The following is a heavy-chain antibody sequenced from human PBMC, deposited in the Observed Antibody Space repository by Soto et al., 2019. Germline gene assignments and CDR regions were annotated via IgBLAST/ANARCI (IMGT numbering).Heavy chain of an antibody. CDR2: LNPNTGNS. CDR1: GYTFTSYD. Sequence: AAVKFSGKACGYTFTSYDICGLRQGTGQGLEGMGWLNPNTGNSRYAQKFQGRITVTGYTSINTVQMELSSLRSEDTAVYYCARRAETNGWNGFGADKYYFDFWGQGTLVTVSS. V-gene: IGHV1-8*01. D-gene: IGHD1-1*01. CDR3: ARRAETNGWNGFGADKYYFDF. J-gene: IGHJ4*02.